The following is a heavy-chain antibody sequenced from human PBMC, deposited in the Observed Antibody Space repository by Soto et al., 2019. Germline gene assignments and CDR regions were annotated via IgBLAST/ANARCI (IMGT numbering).Heavy chain of an antibody. Sequence: QVQLVQSGAEVKKPGASVKVSCKASGYTFTSYAMHWVRQAPGQRLEWMGWINAGNGNTKYSQKFQGRVTITRDTSAITDYMELSSLRYEDTDVYYCARRWNLGRGPFDPWGQGTLVTDSS. CDR2: INAGNGNT. J-gene: IGHJ5*02. CDR3: ARRWNLGRGPFDP. D-gene: IGHD1-1*01. CDR1: GYTFTSYA. V-gene: IGHV1-3*01.